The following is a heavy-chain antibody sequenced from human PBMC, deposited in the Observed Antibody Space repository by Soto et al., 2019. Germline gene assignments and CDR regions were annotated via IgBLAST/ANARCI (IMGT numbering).Heavy chain of an antibody. Sequence: HVQLVQSGAAVKKPGSSVQVSFKASGGTFSSYAISWVRQAPGHGLAWMGGIIPIFGTANYAQRFQGRVTSTADESTSTAYMELSSRRSEDTAVYYCARTGTTGSYWGQGTLVTVA. D-gene: IGHD1-7*01. CDR1: GGTFSSYA. CDR3: ARTGTTGSY. V-gene: IGHV1-69*01. J-gene: IGHJ4*02. CDR2: IIPIFGTA.